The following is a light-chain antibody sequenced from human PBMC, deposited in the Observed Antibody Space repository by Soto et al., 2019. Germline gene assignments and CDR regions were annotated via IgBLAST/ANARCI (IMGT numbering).Light chain of an antibody. Sequence: EIVLTQSPGTLSLSPGERATLSYRSSQSVSSTYLIWYQQIPGQAPRLLIYDASTRATGIPARFSGSGSGTEFTLIIISLQPDDFATYYCQQYNSFSLWTFGQGTKVDIK. CDR1: QSVSSTY. V-gene: IGKV3D-7*01. CDR3: QQYNSFSLWT. J-gene: IGKJ1*01. CDR2: DAS.